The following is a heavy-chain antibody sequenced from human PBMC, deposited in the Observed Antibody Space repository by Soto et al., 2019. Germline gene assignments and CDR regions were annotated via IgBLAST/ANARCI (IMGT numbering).Heavy chain of an antibody. D-gene: IGHD5-12*01. J-gene: IGHJ4*02. CDR1: GGTFSSYA. V-gene: IGHV1-69*13. CDR2: IIPIFGTA. Sequence: GASVKVSCKASGGTFSSYAISWVRQAPGQGLEWMGGIIPIFGTANYAQKFQGRVTITADESTSTAYMELSSLRSEDTAVYYCAGPARYSGYDSHFDYWGQGTLVTVSS. CDR3: AGPARYSGYDSHFDY.